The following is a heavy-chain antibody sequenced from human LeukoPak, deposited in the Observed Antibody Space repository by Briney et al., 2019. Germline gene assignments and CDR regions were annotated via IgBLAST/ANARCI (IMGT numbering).Heavy chain of an antibody. CDR1: GYTFTSYG. Sequence: GATVKVSCKASGYTFTSYGISWVGQAPGQGLEWMGWISAYNGNTNYAQKLQGRVTMTTDTSTSKAYMELRSLRSDDTAVYYCARGYRLTGTTPSNWFDPWGQGTLVTVSS. CDR2: ISAYNGNT. CDR3: ARGYRLTGTTPSNWFDP. J-gene: IGHJ5*02. D-gene: IGHD1-7*01. V-gene: IGHV1-18*01.